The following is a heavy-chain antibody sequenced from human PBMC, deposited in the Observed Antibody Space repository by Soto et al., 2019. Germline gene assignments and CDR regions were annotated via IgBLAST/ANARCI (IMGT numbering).Heavy chain of an antibody. J-gene: IGHJ4*02. Sequence: PSETLSLTCAGFGGSCSGYYWSWVRQPPGKGLEWIGEINERGGVNYNSSLKSRVTISVDTSKNQLSLNLSSVTAADTAEYNCALGLVCAILVYWGQEPLVPVS. CDR1: GGSCSGYY. V-gene: IGHV4-34*01. D-gene: IGHD3-3*01. CDR2: INERGGV. CDR3: ALGLVCAILVY.